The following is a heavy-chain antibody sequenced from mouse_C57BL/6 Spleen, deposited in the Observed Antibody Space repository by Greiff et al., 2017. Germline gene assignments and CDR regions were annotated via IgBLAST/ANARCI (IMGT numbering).Heavy chain of an antibody. J-gene: IGHJ2*01. Sequence: VQLQQSGPELVKPGASVKISCKASGYTFTDYYMNWVKQSHGKSLEWIGDINPNNGGTSYNQKFKGKATLTVDKSSSTAYMELRSLTSEDSAVYYCAREITTVVARNYWGQGTTLTVSS. CDR2: INPNNGGT. CDR3: AREITTVVARNY. V-gene: IGHV1-26*01. CDR1: GYTFTDYY. D-gene: IGHD1-1*01.